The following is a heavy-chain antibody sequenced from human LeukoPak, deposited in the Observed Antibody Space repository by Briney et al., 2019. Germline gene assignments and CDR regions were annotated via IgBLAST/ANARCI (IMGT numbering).Heavy chain of an antibody. CDR1: GFAFSNYA. CDR3: AKGTLGHCNGASCYPLDY. CDR2: ITGGGADT. V-gene: IGHV3-23*01. D-gene: IGHD2-15*01. Sequence: PGGSLRLSCAASGFAFSNYAMAWVRQAPGKEPEWVSVITGGGADTYEIDPVKGRFTISRDNSKNTLYLQMNSLRAEDTAVYFCAKGTLGHCNGASCYPLDYWGQGTLVTVSS. J-gene: IGHJ4*02.